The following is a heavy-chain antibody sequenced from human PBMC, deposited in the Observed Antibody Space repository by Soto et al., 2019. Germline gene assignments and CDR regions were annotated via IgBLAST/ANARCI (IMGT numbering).Heavy chain of an antibody. D-gene: IGHD2-2*01. CDR3: ARERRQQGNIVVVPAAMSLWFDP. CDR2: ISAYNGNT. J-gene: IGHJ5*02. CDR1: GYTFTSYG. Sequence: ASVKVSCKASGYTFTSYGISLVRQAPGQGLEWMGWISAYNGNTNYAQKLQGRVTMTTDTSTSTAYMELRSLRSDDTAVYYCARERRQQGNIVVVPAAMSLWFDPWGQGTLVTVSS. V-gene: IGHV1-18*01.